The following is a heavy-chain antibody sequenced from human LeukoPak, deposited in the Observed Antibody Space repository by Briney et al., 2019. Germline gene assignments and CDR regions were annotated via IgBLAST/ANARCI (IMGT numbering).Heavy chain of an antibody. CDR2: IYPGDSDT. CDR1: GYSFTSYW. D-gene: IGHD6-13*01. CDR3: ARQSSSWFQNTPYYFDY. Sequence: GEPLKISCKGSGYSFTSYWIGWVRQMPGKGLEWMGIIYPGDSDTRYSPSFQGQVTISADKSISTAYLQWSSLKASDTAMYYCARQSSSWFQNTPYYFDYWGQGTLVTVSS. V-gene: IGHV5-51*01. J-gene: IGHJ4*02.